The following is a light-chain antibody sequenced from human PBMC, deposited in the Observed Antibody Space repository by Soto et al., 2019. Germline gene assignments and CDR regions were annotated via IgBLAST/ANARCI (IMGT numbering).Light chain of an antibody. CDR2: DVN. Sequence: QSVLTQPPSASGSPGQSRTISFTGTSSDVGAHNYVSWYQQNPGKAPKLRLYDVNKRPSGVPDRFSCSKSGNTASLTVSGLQAEDEADYYCSSYAGGNNWVFGGGTKLTVL. CDR1: SSDVGAHNY. J-gene: IGLJ3*02. CDR3: SSYAGGNNWV. V-gene: IGLV2-8*01.